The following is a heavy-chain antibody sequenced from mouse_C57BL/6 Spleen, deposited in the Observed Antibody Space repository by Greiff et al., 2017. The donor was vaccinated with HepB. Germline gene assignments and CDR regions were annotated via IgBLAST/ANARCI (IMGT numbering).Heavy chain of an antibody. Sequence: QVQLQQSGAELARPGASVKLSCKASGYTFTSYGISWVKQRTGQGLEWIGEIYPRSGNTYYNEKFKGKATLTADKSSSTAYMELRSLTSEDSAVYFCARSRYGNYVDYAMDYWGQGTSVTVSS. J-gene: IGHJ4*01. V-gene: IGHV1-81*01. CDR2: IYPRSGNT. D-gene: IGHD2-1*01. CDR1: GYTFTSYG. CDR3: ARSRYGNYVDYAMDY.